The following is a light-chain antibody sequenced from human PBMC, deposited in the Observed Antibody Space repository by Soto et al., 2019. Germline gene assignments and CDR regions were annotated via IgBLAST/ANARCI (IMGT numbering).Light chain of an antibody. CDR3: QQYFEWPPMT. V-gene: IGKV3-15*01. CDR2: GAS. CDR1: ETVATN. J-gene: IGKJ1*01. Sequence: VMTQSPATLSLSPGERATLSCWASETVATNLAWYQQKPGQAPRLLISGASTRAAGISDRFRGSGSGTEFTLTISSLRSEDSAIYYCQQYFEWPPMTFGQGTK.